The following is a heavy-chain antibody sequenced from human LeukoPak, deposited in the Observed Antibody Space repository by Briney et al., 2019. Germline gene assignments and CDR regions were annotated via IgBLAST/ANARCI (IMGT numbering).Heavy chain of an antibody. CDR2: IYYSGST. Sequence: PSETPSLTCTVSGGSISSSSYYWGWIRQPPGKGLEWIGSIYYSGSTYYNPSLKSRVTISVDTSKNQFSLKLSSVTAADTAVYYCARQGWDSSGWFGGHNDYYCMDVWGKGTTVTVSS. V-gene: IGHV4-39*01. J-gene: IGHJ6*03. CDR3: ARQGWDSSGWFGGHNDYYCMDV. D-gene: IGHD6-19*01. CDR1: GGSISSSSYY.